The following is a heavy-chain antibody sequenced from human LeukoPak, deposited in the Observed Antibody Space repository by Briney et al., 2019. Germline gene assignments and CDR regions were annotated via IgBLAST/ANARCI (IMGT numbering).Heavy chain of an antibody. CDR2: IYSSGTT. Sequence: PSETLSLTCTVSGDSINNYFWTWTRQPAGKGLEWIGRIYSSGTTNYNPSLKSRLIMSVDTSKNQFSLNLSSVTAADTAVYYCARDANARAWDYWGQGILVTVSS. V-gene: IGHV4-4*07. D-gene: IGHD1-1*01. CDR1: GDSINNYF. CDR3: ARDANARAWDY. J-gene: IGHJ4*02.